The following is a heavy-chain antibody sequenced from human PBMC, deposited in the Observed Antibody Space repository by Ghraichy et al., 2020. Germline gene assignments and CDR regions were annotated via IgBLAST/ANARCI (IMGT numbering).Heavy chain of an antibody. CDR3: ARHSAAGNFDFDY. Sequence: SETLSLTCTVSGGSINNYYWSWIRQPPGKGLEWIGFIYYSGSTNYNPSLESRVTLSVDPSKNQFSLRLSPVTAADTAVYYCARHSAAGNFDFDYWGQGTLVTVSS. CDR2: IYYSGST. J-gene: IGHJ4*02. V-gene: IGHV4-59*08. D-gene: IGHD6-13*01. CDR1: GGSINNYY.